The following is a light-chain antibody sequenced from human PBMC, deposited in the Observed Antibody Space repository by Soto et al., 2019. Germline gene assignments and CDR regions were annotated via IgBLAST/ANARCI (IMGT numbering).Light chain of an antibody. CDR1: QDIGNY. J-gene: IGKJ4*01. V-gene: IGKV1-33*01. CDR3: QQNHDLPPT. CDR2: DAS. Sequence: DIQMTQSPSSLSASIGDRVTITCQASQDIGNYLNWYQQRPGKAPNLLIYDASNLETGVPSRFSGSGSGTHFTFTISSLQPEDFATYFCQQNHDLPPTFGGGTKVEMK.